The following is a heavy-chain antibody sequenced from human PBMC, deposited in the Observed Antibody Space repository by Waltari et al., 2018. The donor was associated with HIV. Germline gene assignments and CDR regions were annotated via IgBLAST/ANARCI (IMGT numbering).Heavy chain of an antibody. D-gene: IGHD3-10*01. V-gene: IGHV4-59*08. Sequence: QLQLQESGPGLAKPSETLSLTCTVSGGSVTNYYWSWIRQPPGKGLEWIGYLYHSGSTNYNPSLKSRVTTSVDTSKNRFSLNLTSVTAADTAVYYCPRHSGSMGGAFDVWGQGTMVTVSS. J-gene: IGHJ3*01. CDR2: LYHSGST. CDR1: GGSVTNYY. CDR3: PRHSGSMGGAFDV.